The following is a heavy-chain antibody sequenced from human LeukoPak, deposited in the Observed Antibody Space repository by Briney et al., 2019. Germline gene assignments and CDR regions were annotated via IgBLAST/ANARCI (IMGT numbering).Heavy chain of an antibody. CDR1: GGSISGYY. CDR3: ARGGYTTGGYWYLDL. J-gene: IGHJ2*01. CDR2: IYYSGST. D-gene: IGHD4-17*01. V-gene: IGHV4-59*01. Sequence: SETLSLTCTVSGGSISGYYWSWIRQPPGKGLEWIGYIYYSGSTSYNPSLKSRVTILVDTSKNQFSLNLSSVTAADTAVYYCARGGYTTGGYWYLDLWGRGTLVTVSS.